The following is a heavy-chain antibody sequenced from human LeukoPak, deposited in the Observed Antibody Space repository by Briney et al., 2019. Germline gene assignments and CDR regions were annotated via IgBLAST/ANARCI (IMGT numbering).Heavy chain of an antibody. J-gene: IGHJ5*02. CDR2: INHTGNT. Sequence: SETLSLTCTVSGGSISSSSYSWSWIRQPPGKGLEWIGEINHTGNTNHNPSLKNRVTISVDKSKKQFSLRLTSVTAADTAVYYCARNLAVAARIDPWGQGTLVTVSS. CDR1: GGSISSSSYS. D-gene: IGHD6-19*01. CDR3: ARNLAVAARIDP. V-gene: IGHV4-61*05.